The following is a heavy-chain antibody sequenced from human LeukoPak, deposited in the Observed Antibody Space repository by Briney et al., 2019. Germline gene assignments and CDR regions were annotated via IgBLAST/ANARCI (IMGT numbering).Heavy chain of an antibody. V-gene: IGHV5-51*01. CDR3: ARRDIVVVPAAITGDAFDI. CDR1: GYNFNTYW. J-gene: IGHJ3*02. CDR2: IYPGDSDT. Sequence: GESLKISCKGSGYNFNTYWIGWVRQMPGKGLEWMGIIYPGDSDTRYNPSFQGQVTISADKSISTAYLQWSSLKASDTAMYYCARRDIVVVPAAITGDAFDIWGQGTMVTVSS. D-gene: IGHD2-2*01.